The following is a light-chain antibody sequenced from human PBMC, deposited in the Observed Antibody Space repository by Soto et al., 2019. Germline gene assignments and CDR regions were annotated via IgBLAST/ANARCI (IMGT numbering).Light chain of an antibody. Sequence: QSALTQPRSVSGSPGQSVTFSCTGTSSDVGGYSSVSWYQQHPGKAPKLMMYDVRRRPSGVPDRFFGSKSGNTASLTISGLQAEDEADYYCCSNAGSRWVFGGGTKLTVL. CDR2: DVR. CDR3: CSNAGSRWV. V-gene: IGLV2-11*01. CDR1: SSDVGGYSS. J-gene: IGLJ3*02.